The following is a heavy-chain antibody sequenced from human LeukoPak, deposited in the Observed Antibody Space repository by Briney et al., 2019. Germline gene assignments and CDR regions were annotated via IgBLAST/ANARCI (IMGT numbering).Heavy chain of an antibody. V-gene: IGHV4-39*01. D-gene: IGHD6-13*01. J-gene: IGHJ4*02. CDR1: GGSISTSSYY. Sequence: SETLSLTCTVSGGSISTSSYYWGWIRQPPGKGLQWIGSIYYNGSTYYNPSLKSRVIISIDTSKNQFSLKLSSVTAADTAVYYCARLDDRAARIGVGHSSSWSSRRGFDYWGQGTLVTVSS. CDR2: IYYNGST. CDR3: ARLDDRAARIGVGHSSSWSSRRGFDY.